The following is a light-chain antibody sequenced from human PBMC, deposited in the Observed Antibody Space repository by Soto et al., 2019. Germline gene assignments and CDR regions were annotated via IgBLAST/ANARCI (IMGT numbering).Light chain of an antibody. CDR2: EVS. CDR1: SSDVGGYNY. V-gene: IGLV2-8*01. Sequence: QSVLTQPPSASGSPGQSVIISCTGTSSDVGGYNYVSWYQQHPDKAPKLIIYEVSKRPSGVPDRFSGSKSGNTASLTVSGLQAEDEADYYCSSYGGYNNVIFGGGTKVTVL. J-gene: IGLJ2*01. CDR3: SSYGGYNNVI.